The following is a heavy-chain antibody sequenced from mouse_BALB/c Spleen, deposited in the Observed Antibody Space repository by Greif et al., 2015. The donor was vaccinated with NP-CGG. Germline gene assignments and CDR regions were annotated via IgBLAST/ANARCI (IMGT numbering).Heavy chain of an antibody. J-gene: IGHJ4*01. CDR1: GFTFSSYY. D-gene: IGHD1-1*01. CDR2: INSNGGST. V-gene: IGHV5-6-2*01. CDR3: AGRVVPYAMDY. Sequence: EVQLVESGGGLVKLGGSRKISCAASGFTFSSYYMSWVRQTPEKRLELVAAINSNGGSTYYPDTVKGRFTISRDNAQNTLYLQMSSLKSEDTALYYCAGRVVPYAMDYWGQGTSVTVSS.